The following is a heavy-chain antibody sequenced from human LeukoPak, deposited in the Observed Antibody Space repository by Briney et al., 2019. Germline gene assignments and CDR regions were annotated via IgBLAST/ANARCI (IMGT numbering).Heavy chain of an antibody. D-gene: IGHD6-13*01. CDR3: ARDLAAGNEDDY. V-gene: IGHV3-30-3*01. Sequence: GRSLRLSCAASRFTFRSYAMHWVRQAPAKRLAWVAVISYDRSNKYYADSVMGRFTISRDNSKNTLYLQVNSLRAEDTAVYYCARDLAAGNEDDYWGQGTLVTVSS. J-gene: IGHJ4*02. CDR1: RFTFRSYA. CDR2: ISYDRSNK.